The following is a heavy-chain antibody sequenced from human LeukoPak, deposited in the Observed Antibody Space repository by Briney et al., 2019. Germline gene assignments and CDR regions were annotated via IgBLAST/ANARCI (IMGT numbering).Heavy chain of an antibody. V-gene: IGHV3-48*03. J-gene: IGHJ4*02. CDR3: ARESPSYGGNVFDY. D-gene: IGHD4-23*01. Sequence: GGSLRLSCAASGFTFSSYEMNWVRQAPGKGLEWVSYISSSGTAIYYADSVKGRFTISRDNAKNSLYLQMNGLRAEDTAVYYCARESPSYGGNVFDYWGQGTLVTVSS. CDR2: ISSSGTAI. CDR1: GFTFSSYE.